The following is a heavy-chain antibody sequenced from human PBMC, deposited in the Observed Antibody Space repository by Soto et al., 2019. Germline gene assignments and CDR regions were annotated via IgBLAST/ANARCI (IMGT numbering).Heavy chain of an antibody. J-gene: IGHJ6*02. D-gene: IGHD3-3*01. V-gene: IGHV1-69*04. CDR2: IIPILGIA. CDR3: ARDSESRITIFGVVISYYYYGMDV. Sequence: SVKVSCKASGGTFSSYTISWVRQAPGQGLEWMGRIIPILGIANYAQKFQGRVTITADESTSTAYMELSSLRSEDTAVYYCARDSESRITIFGVVISYYYYGMDVWGQGTTVTVSS. CDR1: GGTFSSYT.